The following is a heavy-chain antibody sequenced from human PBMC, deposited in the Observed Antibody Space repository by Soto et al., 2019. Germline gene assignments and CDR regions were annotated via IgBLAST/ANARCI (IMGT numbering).Heavy chain of an antibody. D-gene: IGHD2-15*01. J-gene: IGHJ2*01. Sequence: SETLSLTCTVSGGSISSRSYYWVWIRQPPGKGLEWIGSIFYSGSTYYNPSLKSRVTISVDTSKNQFSLKLSSVTAADTAVYYCARHTRTLSGNWYFDLCGRGTLVPVSS. CDR3: ARHTRTLSGNWYFDL. CDR2: IFYSGST. V-gene: IGHV4-39*01. CDR1: GGSISSRSYY.